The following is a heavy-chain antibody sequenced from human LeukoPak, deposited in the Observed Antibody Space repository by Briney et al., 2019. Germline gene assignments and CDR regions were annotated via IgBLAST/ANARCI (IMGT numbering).Heavy chain of an antibody. J-gene: IGHJ4*02. CDR2: IYYSGST. CDR3: ARVTGYTIEDYFDY. V-gene: IGHV4-59*01. Sequence: PSETLSLTCTVSGGSISSYYWSWIRQPPGKGLEWIGYIYYSGSTNYSPSLRSRVTISVDTSKNEFSLKLRSVTAADTAEYYCARVTGYTIEDYFDYWGQGTLVTVSS. CDR1: GGSISSYY. D-gene: IGHD3-9*01.